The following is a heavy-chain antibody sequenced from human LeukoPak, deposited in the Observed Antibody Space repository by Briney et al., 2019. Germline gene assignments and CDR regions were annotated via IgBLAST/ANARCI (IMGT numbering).Heavy chain of an antibody. Sequence: GGSLRLSCAASGFTFSSYAMSWVRQAPGKGLEWVSAISGSGGSTYYADSVKGRFTISRDNAKNSLYLQMNSLRVEDTAVFYCASSKGYSSPFYDYWGQGTLVTVSS. CDR2: ISGSGGST. J-gene: IGHJ4*02. V-gene: IGHV3-23*01. D-gene: IGHD6-19*01. CDR1: GFTFSSYA. CDR3: ASSKGYSSPFYDY.